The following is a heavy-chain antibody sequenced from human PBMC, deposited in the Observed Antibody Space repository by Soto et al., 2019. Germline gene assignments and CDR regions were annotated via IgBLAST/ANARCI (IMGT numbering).Heavy chain of an antibody. CDR3: ARMTAAFDP. CDR1: GVSLNDARMG. V-gene: IGHV2-26*01. D-gene: IGHD6-25*01. J-gene: IGHJ5*02. CDR2: NFSNDEK. Sequence: SGPTLVNPTETLTLTCTVSGVSLNDARMGVSWLRQPPGKALEWPAHNFSNDEKSYNTSPKSRLTISKDASKSQVVLTMTNLGPVDTGTYYCARMTAAFDPWGQGILVTVSS.